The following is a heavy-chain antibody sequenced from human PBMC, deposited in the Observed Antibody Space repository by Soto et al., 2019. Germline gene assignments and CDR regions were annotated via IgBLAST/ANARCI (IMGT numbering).Heavy chain of an antibody. J-gene: IGHJ6*02. CDR3: ARDTWHYYGSGSGGYYYGMYV. CDR1: GGTFSSYA. Sequence: QVQLVQSGAEVKKPGSSVKVSCKASGGTFSSYAISWVRQAPGQGLEWMGGIIPIFGTANYAQKFKGRVTITADESTSTAYMGLSSLRSEDTAVYYCARDTWHYYGSGSGGYYYGMYVWGQGTTVTVSS. CDR2: IIPIFGTA. V-gene: IGHV1-69*12. D-gene: IGHD3-10*01.